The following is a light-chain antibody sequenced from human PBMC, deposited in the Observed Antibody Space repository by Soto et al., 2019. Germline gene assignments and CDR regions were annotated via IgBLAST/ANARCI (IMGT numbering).Light chain of an antibody. J-gene: IGLJ1*01. CDR3: CSYPATHTYI. CDR1: SIDVGGSGF. V-gene: IGLV2-11*01. Sequence: QSALTQPRSVSGSPGQSVTISCTGTSIDVGGSGFVSWYQQHPDKAPKLMIYVVTRRPSGVPDRFSGSKSGNTDSLTISGLQAEDEADYYCCSYPATHTYIFITGTQGTVL. CDR2: VVT.